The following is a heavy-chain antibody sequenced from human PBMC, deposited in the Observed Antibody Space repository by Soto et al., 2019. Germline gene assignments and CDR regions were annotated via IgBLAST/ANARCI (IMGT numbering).Heavy chain of an antibody. V-gene: IGHV3-15*07. CDR1: GFTFNNYS. Sequence: GGSLRLSCAASGFTFNNYSMNWVRQAPGKGLEWVGRIKSKTDGGTTDYAAPVKGRFTISRDDSKNTLYLQMNSLKTEDTAVYYCTTDLLRAPYVYWGQGTLVTVSS. CDR3: TTDLLRAPYVY. J-gene: IGHJ4*02. CDR2: IKSKTDGGTT. D-gene: IGHD3-16*01.